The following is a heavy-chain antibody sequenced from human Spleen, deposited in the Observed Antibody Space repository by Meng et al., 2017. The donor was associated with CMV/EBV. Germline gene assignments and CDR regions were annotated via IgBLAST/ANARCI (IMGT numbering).Heavy chain of an antibody. J-gene: IGHJ4*02. Sequence: QVQLHQWGAGLLKPSDTLSLTCAVYGGSFSGYYWSWIRQPPGKGLEWIGEINHSGSTNYNPSLKSRVTISVDTSKNQFSLKLSSVTAADTAVYYCARGVEMATIFYWGQGTLVTVSS. CDR1: GGSFSGYY. D-gene: IGHD5-24*01. CDR3: ARGVEMATIFY. CDR2: INHSGST. V-gene: IGHV4-34*01.